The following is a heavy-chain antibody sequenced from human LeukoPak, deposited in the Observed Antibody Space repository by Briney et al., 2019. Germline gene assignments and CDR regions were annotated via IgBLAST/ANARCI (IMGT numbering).Heavy chain of an antibody. CDR1: GFSLSTSAVG. CDR3: SRCDYGDYYFDY. V-gene: IGHV2-5*02. D-gene: IGHD4-17*01. CDR2: IYWDDAK. J-gene: IGHJ4*02. Sequence: SGPTLVNPTQTLTLTCTFSGFSLSTSAVGVGWIRQPPGRALEWLALIYWDDAKRYSPSLKSRLTVTKDTSKNQVVLTMTNMDPVDTATYYCSRCDYGDYYFDYWGQGTLVTVPS.